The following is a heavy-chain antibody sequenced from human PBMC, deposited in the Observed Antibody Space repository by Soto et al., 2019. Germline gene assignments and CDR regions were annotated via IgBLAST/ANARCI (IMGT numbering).Heavy chain of an antibody. V-gene: IGHV4-31*03. CDR3: ARWWSGSRQGFDP. Sequence: QVQLQESGPGLVKPLQTLSLTCTVSGGSISSGDYYWSWIRQHPGKGLEWIGYIYYSGSTYYNPSXXXRXXISVDTSKNQFSLKLSSVTAADTAVYYCARWWSGSRQGFDPWGQGTLVTVSS. D-gene: IGHD3-3*01. CDR1: GGSISSGDYY. J-gene: IGHJ5*02. CDR2: IYYSGST.